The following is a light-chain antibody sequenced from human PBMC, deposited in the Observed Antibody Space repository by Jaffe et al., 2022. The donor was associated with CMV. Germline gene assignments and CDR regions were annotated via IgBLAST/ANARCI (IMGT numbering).Light chain of an antibody. CDR1: QDISNY. V-gene: IGKV1-33*01. Sequence: DIQMTQSPSSLSASVGDRVTITCQASQDISNYLNWYQQKPGKAPKLLIYDASNLETGVPSRFSGSGSGTDFTFTISSLQPEDIATYYCQQYDTAMFTFGPGTKVDIK. CDR3: QQYDTAMFT. J-gene: IGKJ3*01. CDR2: DAS.